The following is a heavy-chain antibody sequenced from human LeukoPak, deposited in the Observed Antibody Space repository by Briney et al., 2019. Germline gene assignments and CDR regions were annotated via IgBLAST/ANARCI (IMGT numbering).Heavy chain of an antibody. CDR2: IKQDGSEK. CDR3: ARGPRYFDL. Sequence: GGSLRLSCAASGFTFSTFGMSWVRQAPGEGLEWVANIKQDGSEKYYVDSVKGRFTISRDNAKNSLFLLLSSLRAEDTAVYYCARGPRYFDLWGRGTLVTVSS. V-gene: IGHV3-7*01. CDR1: GFTFSTFG. J-gene: IGHJ2*01.